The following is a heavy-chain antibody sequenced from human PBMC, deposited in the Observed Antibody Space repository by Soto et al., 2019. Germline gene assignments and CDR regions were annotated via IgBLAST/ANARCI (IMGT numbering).Heavy chain of an antibody. CDR1: GFTFSSYS. V-gene: IGHV3-21*06. CDR2: ISSGSSYI. Sequence: GGSLRLSCAASGFTFSSYSRNWVRQAPGKGLEWVSSISSGSSYIYYADSVKGRFTISRDNAKNSLYLQMNSLRAEDTAVYYCARSSGGSGKLWNYYGMDVWGQGTTVTVSS. D-gene: IGHD3-10*01. J-gene: IGHJ6*02. CDR3: ARSSGGSGKLWNYYGMDV.